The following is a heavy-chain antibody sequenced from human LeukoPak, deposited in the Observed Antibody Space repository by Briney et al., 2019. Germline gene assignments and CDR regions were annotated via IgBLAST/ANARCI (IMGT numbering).Heavy chain of an antibody. D-gene: IGHD5-12*01. CDR1: GFTFDDYG. Sequence: GGSLRLSCAASGFTFDDYGMSWVRQAPGKGLEWDSGINWNGGSTGYADSVKGRFTISRDNAKNSLYLQMNSLRAEDTALYYCARGLTLIVATAFDYWGQGTLVTVSS. CDR2: INWNGGST. V-gene: IGHV3-20*04. J-gene: IGHJ4*02. CDR3: ARGLTLIVATAFDY.